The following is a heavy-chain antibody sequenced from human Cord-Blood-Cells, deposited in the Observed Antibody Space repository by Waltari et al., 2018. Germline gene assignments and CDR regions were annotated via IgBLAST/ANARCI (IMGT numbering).Heavy chain of an antibody. CDR3: ARVRRSSSSFDY. J-gene: IGHJ4*02. V-gene: IGHV1-2*06. Sequence: QVQPLQSGAEVKKPGASVKVSCKASGCTFTGYYIHWGRQAPGQGLEWMGRINPNSGGTNYAQKFQGRVTMTRDTSISTAYMELSRLRSDDTAVYYCARVRRSSSSFDYWGQGTLVTVSS. CDR2: INPNSGGT. CDR1: GCTFTGYY. D-gene: IGHD6-6*01.